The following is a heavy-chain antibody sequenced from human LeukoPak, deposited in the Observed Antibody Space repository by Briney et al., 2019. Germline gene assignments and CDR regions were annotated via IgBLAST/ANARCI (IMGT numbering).Heavy chain of an antibody. CDR2: ISGSGGST. Sequence: GGSLRLSCAASGFTFSSYAMSWVRQAPGKGLEWVSAISGSGGSTYYADSVKGRFTISRDNSKNTLYLQMNSLRAEDTAVYYCAKEAYDFWSGDNWFDPWGQGTPVTVSS. CDR3: AKEAYDFWSGDNWFDP. CDR1: GFTFSSYA. J-gene: IGHJ5*02. V-gene: IGHV3-23*01. D-gene: IGHD3-3*01.